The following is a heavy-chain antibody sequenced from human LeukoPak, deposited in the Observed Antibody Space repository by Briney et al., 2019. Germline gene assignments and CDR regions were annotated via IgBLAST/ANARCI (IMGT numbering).Heavy chain of an antibody. Sequence: GVSLRLSCAASGFTFSSYAMNWVRQAPGKGLEWVSGISGSGGSTYYADSVKGRFTISRDNSKNTLYLQMNSLRAEDTAVYYCARSEGSGNNYYYYGMDVWGQGTTVTVSS. V-gene: IGHV3-23*01. CDR3: ARSEGSGNNYYYYGMDV. CDR2: ISGSGGST. CDR1: GFTFSSYA. D-gene: IGHD3-10*01. J-gene: IGHJ6*02.